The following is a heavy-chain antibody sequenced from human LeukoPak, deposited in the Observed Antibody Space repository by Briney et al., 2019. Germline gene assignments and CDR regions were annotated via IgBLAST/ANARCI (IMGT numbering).Heavy chain of an antibody. J-gene: IGHJ4*02. V-gene: IGHV4-39*07. CDR3: ARDEKAYDFWSGYPTLVDY. Sequence: SETLSLTCTVSGGSISSSSYYWGWIRQPPGKGLEWIGSIYYSGSTYYNPSLKSRVTISVDTSKNQFSLKPSSVTAADTAVYYCARDEKAYDFWSGYPTLVDYWGQGTLVTVSS. D-gene: IGHD3-3*01. CDR2: IYYSGST. CDR1: GGSISSSSYY.